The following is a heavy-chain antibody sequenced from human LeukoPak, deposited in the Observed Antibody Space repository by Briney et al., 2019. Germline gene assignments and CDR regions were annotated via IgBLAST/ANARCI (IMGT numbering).Heavy chain of an antibody. CDR1: GGPISSYY. J-gene: IGHJ4*02. V-gene: IGHV4-4*07. CDR2: IYFSGST. Sequence: SETLSLTCTVSGGPISSYYWSWIRQPAGKGLEWIGHIYFSGSTNYNPSLKSRVTMSVDTSKNQFSLRLSSVTAADTAVYFCARADSWNYVPLDCWGQGTLVTVSA. CDR3: ARADSWNYVPLDC. D-gene: IGHD1-7*01.